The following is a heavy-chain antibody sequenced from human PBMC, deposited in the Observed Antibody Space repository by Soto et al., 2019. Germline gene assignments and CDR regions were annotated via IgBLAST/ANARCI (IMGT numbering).Heavy chain of an antibody. V-gene: IGHV1-18*04. J-gene: IGHJ6*02. Sequence: GASVKVSCKASGYTFTSYGISWVGQAPGQGVEWMGWISAYNGNTNYAQKLQGRVTMTTDTSTSTAYMELRSLRSDDTAVYYCARDDYGDQVYYYYGMDVWGQGTTVTVSS. D-gene: IGHD4-17*01. CDR1: GYTFTSYG. CDR3: ARDDYGDQVYYYYGMDV. CDR2: ISAYNGNT.